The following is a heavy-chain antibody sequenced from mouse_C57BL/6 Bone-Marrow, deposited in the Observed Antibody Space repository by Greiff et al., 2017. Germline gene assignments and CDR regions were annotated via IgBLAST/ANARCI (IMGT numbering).Heavy chain of an antibody. V-gene: IGHV1-81*01. CDR1: GYTFTSYG. J-gene: IGHJ2*01. D-gene: IGHD1-3*01. CDR3: ARLNPYYFDY. Sequence: VQLKESGAELARPGASVKLSCKASGYTFTSYGISWVKQRTGQGLEWIGEIYPRSGNTYYNEKFKGKATLTADKSSSTAYMELRSLTSEDSAVYFCARLNPYYFDYWGQGTTLTVSS. CDR2: IYPRSGNT.